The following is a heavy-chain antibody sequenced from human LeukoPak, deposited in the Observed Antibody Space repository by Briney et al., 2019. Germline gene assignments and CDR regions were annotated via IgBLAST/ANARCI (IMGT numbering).Heavy chain of an antibody. CDR3: ANPHYCDSSGYRGPFDY. J-gene: IGHJ4*02. V-gene: IGHV3-30*04. Sequence: GRSLRLSCAASGFTFSSYAMHWVRQAPGKGLEWVAVISYDGSNKYYADSVKGRFTISRDNSKNTLYLQMNSLRAEDTAVYYCANPHYCDSSGYRGPFDYWGQGTLVTVSS. CDR2: ISYDGSNK. CDR1: GFTFSSYA. D-gene: IGHD3-22*01.